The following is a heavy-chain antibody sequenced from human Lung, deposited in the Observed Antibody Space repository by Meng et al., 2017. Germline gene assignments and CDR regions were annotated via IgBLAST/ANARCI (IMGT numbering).Heavy chain of an antibody. CDR1: GGSLRDYY. CDR3: ARGPTTMAHDFDY. CDR2: INHSGST. V-gene: IGHV4-34*01. D-gene: IGHD4-11*01. Sequence: VLLRRGGAGRLKPSETLSLTCFVSGGSLRDYYWSWIRQPPGKGLEWIGEINHSGSTNYNPSLESRATISVDTSQNNLSLKLSSVTAADSAVYYCARGPTTMAHDFDYWGQGTLVTVSS. J-gene: IGHJ4*02.